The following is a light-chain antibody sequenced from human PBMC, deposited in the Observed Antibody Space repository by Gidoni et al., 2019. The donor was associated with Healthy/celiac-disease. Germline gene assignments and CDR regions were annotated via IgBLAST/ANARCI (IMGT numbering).Light chain of an antibody. J-gene: IGKJ4*01. CDR2: GPS. CDR1: QSVSSSY. Sequence: EIVLTQSPGTLSLSPGERATLSCRASQSVSSSYLAWYQQKPGQAPRLLIYGPSSRATGIPDRFSGSGSGTDFTLTISRLEPEDFAVYYCQQLLTFGGGTKVEIK. CDR3: QQLLT. V-gene: IGKV3-20*01.